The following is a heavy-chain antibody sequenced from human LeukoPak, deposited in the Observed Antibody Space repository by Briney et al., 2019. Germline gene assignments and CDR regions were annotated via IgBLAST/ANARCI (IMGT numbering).Heavy chain of an antibody. CDR2: IYTSGST. D-gene: IGHD3-22*01. V-gene: IGHV4-4*07. CDR3: ARGLNYYDSSGYSSYYYYMDV. J-gene: IGHJ6*03. CDR1: GGSISSYY. Sequence: PSETLSLTCTVSGGSISSYYWSWIRQPAGKGLEWIGRIYTSGSTDYNPSLKSRVTMSVDTSKNQFSLKLSSVTAADTAVYYCARGLNYYDSSGYSSYYYYMDVWGKGTTVTVSS.